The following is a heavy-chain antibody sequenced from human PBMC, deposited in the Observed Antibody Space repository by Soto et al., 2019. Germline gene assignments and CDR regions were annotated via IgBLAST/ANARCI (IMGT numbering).Heavy chain of an antibody. CDR1: GYTFTGYY. Sequence: ASVKVSCKASGYTFTGYYMHWVRQAPGQGLEWMGWINPNSGGTNYAQKFQGWVTMTRDTSISTAYMELSRLRSDDTAVYYCARGGGSNYYYYGMDVWGQGTTVTSP. CDR2: INPNSGGT. D-gene: IGHD1-26*01. V-gene: IGHV1-2*04. J-gene: IGHJ6*02. CDR3: ARGGGSNYYYYGMDV.